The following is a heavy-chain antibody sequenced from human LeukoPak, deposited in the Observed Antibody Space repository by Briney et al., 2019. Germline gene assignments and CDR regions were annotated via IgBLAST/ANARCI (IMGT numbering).Heavy chain of an antibody. J-gene: IGHJ4*02. CDR2: IKQDGSEK. Sequence: GGSLRLSCAASGFTSSSYWMSWVRQAPGKGLEWVANIKQDGSEKYYVDSVKGRFTISRGNAKNSLYLQMNSLRAEDTAAYYCARSLGWAIFDYWGQGTLVTVSS. V-gene: IGHV3-7*03. D-gene: IGHD6-19*01. CDR3: ARSLGWAIFDY. CDR1: GFTSSSYW.